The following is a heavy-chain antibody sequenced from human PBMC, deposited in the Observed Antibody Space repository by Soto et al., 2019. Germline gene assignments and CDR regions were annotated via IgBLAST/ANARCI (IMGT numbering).Heavy chain of an antibody. D-gene: IGHD2-8*02. V-gene: IGHV3-15*01. J-gene: IGHJ3*02. CDR1: GFTFSNAW. Sequence: GGSLRLSCAASGFTFSNAWMSWVRQAPGKGLEWVGRIKSKTDGGTTDYAAPVKGRFTISRDDSKNTLYLQMNSLKTEDTAVYYCTTEVFLLGAFDIWGQGTMVTVSS. CDR2: IKSKTDGGTT. CDR3: TTEVFLLGAFDI.